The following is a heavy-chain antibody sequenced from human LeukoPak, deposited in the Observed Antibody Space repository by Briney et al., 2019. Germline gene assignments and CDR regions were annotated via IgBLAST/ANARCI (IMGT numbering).Heavy chain of an antibody. CDR3: ARDLTSNVAVTEYHYYAMDV. D-gene: IGHD6-19*01. J-gene: IGHJ6*02. V-gene: IGHV1-18*01. Sequence: ASVKVSCKASDFSFTSYGMSWVRQAPGQGLEWMGWISAYSGSTKYAQKLQGRVTMTTDTSTGTAYMELRSLRPDDTAVYYCARDLTSNVAVTEYHYYAMDVWGQGTTVTVSS. CDR2: ISAYSGST. CDR1: DFSFTSYG.